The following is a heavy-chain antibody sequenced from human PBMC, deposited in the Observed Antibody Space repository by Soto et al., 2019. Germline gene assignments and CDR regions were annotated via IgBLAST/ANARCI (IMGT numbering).Heavy chain of an antibody. V-gene: IGHV1-2*04. CDR1: GYTFTGYY. CDR2: INPNSGGT. CDR3: AREVGTHSGSWYLLCSLGY. J-gene: IGHJ4*02. D-gene: IGHD6-13*01. Sequence: GASVKVSCKASGYTFTGYYMHWVRQAPGQGLEWMGWINPNSGGTNYAQKFQGWVTMTRDTSISTAYMELSRLRSDDTAVYYCAREVGTHSGSWYLLCSLGYWGQGTLVTVSS.